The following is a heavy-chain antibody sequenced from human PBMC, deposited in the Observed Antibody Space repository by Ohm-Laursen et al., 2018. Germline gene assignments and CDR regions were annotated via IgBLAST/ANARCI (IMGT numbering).Heavy chain of an antibody. CDR3: ANRPYAVGY. J-gene: IGHJ4*02. CDR2: ISGSGGNT. V-gene: IGHV3-23*01. Sequence: SLRLSCTASGFTFSNYAMSWVRQAPGKGLEWVSAISGSGGNTYYADSVKGRFTISRDNSKNTLYLQMNSLRAEDTAVYYCANRPYAVGYWGQGTLVTVSS. D-gene: IGHD4-23*01. CDR1: GFTFSNYA.